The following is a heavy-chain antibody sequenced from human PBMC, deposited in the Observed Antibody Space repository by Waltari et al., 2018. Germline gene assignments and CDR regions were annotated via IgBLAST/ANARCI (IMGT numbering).Heavy chain of an antibody. D-gene: IGHD1-20*01. CDR3: ARPTEITGQIDY. J-gene: IGHJ4*02. CDR1: GYSFTTYW. V-gene: IGHV5-51*03. CDR2: IYDGDSDT. Sequence: EVQLVQSGAELTTPGESLTISCKGSGYSFTTYWIGWVGQMPGKGLEGMGIIYDGDSDTRYSPSVQGKCTISADKAISTAYLQWSSLKASDTAMYDCARPTEITGQIDYWGQGTLVTVSS.